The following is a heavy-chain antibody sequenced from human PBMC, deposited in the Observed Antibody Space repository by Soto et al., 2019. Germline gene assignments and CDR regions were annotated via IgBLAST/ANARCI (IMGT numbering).Heavy chain of an antibody. CDR3: ERVKGINGTKESYYYGLDV. J-gene: IGHJ6*02. CDR2: INAGNGNT. D-gene: IGHD1-7*01. Sequence: ASVKVSCKASGYTFTSYAMHWVRQAPGQRLEWMGWINAGNGNTKYSQKFQGRVTITRDTSASTAYMELSSLRSEDTAVYYCERVKGINGTKESYYYGLDVWGQGTTVTVSS. V-gene: IGHV1-3*01. CDR1: GYTFTSYA.